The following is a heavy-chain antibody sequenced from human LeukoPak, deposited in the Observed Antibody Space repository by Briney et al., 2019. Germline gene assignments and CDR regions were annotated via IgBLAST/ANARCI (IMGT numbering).Heavy chain of an antibody. CDR3: VLGAYWNDDKNAFHI. CDR2: IGATGDT. V-gene: IGHV3-13*01. Sequence: GGSLRLSCVASGLTFSSYDMHWIRQAPGKGLEWVSSIGATGDTYYAGSVKGRFTISRENAKKSVYLQMSSLSAGDTAVYFCVLGAYWNDDKNAFHIWGPGTMVTVSS. CDR1: GLTFSSYD. D-gene: IGHD1-1*01. J-gene: IGHJ3*02.